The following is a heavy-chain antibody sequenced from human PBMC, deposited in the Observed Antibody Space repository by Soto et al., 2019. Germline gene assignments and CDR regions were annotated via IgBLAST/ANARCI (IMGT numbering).Heavy chain of an antibody. CDR1: GFTFSSYE. J-gene: IGHJ6*02. V-gene: IGHV3-48*03. CDR2: IRSSGGTI. D-gene: IGHD1-26*01. Sequence: GGSLRLAWAASGFTFSSYEMSWVRQVPGRVREWVSYIRSSGGTIYYAEKLKGRVTISGDKAKSTPYMQMNSLRAEDTAVYYCARDGGVGAGRYYYYGMDVWGQGTTVTVSS. CDR3: ARDGGVGAGRYYYYGMDV.